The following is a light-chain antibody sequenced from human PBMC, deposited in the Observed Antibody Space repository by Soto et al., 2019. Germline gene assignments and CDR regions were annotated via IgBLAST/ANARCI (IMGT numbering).Light chain of an antibody. Sequence: EIVFTQSPATLSLSPGERATLSCRASQSVNRYLAWYQQKPGRAPRLLIYDTSNRATGIPARFSGSGSGTDFTLTISSLEPEDFAVYYCQQREHWPPITFGQGTRLEI. V-gene: IGKV3-11*01. CDR1: QSVNRY. J-gene: IGKJ5*01. CDR2: DTS. CDR3: QQREHWPPIT.